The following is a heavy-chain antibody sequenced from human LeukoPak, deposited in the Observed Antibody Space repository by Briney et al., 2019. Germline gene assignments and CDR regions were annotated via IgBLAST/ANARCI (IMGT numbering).Heavy chain of an antibody. CDR3: ARDRLYSNPSEDY. V-gene: IGHV3-53*01. Sequence: GGSLRLSCAASGFTVSSTYMSWVRQAPGKGLEWVSVIYSGGSTYYADSVKGRFTISRDNSKNTLYLQMNSLRAEDTAVYYCARDRLYSNPSEDYWGQGTLVTVSS. CDR1: GFTVSSTY. J-gene: IGHJ4*02. D-gene: IGHD6-6*01. CDR2: IYSGGST.